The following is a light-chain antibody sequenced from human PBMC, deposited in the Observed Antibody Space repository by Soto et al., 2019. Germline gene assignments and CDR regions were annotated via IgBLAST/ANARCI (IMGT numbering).Light chain of an antibody. V-gene: IGLV2-18*01. CDR3: SLKTSSVTWV. Sequence: QSALTQPPSVSGSPGQSVTISCTGTSIDVGNFDLVSWYHQPPGTAPKLLIYQVSNRPSGVPDRFSGSQSGNTASLTISGLQAEDEADYYCSLKTSSVTWVFGGGTKLTVL. CDR2: QVS. CDR1: SIDVGNFDL. J-gene: IGLJ3*02.